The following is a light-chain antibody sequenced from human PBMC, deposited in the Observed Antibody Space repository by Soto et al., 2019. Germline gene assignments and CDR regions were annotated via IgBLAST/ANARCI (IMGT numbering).Light chain of an antibody. CDR2: EVS. V-gene: IGLV2-14*01. CDR1: SSDVGGYNY. CDR3: SSYTSSSTWV. Sequence: QSVLPQPASVSASPGQSITVSCTGTSSDVGGYNYVSWYQQHPGKAPKLMIYEVSNRPSGVSNRFSGSKSGNTASLTISGLQAEDEADYYCSSYTSSSTWVFGGGTKVTVL. J-gene: IGLJ3*02.